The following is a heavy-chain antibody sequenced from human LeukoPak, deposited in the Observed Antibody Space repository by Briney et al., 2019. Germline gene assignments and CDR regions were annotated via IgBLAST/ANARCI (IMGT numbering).Heavy chain of an antibody. D-gene: IGHD1-7*01. J-gene: IGHJ3*02. CDR3: AREPPNYVAFDI. V-gene: IGHV3-48*03. CDR2: ISSSGSTI. Sequence: GGSLRLSCAASGFTFSSYEMNWARQAPGKGLEWVSYISSSGSTIYYADSVKGRFTISRDNAKNSLYLQMNSLRAEDTAVYYCAREPPNYVAFDIWGQGTMVTVSS. CDR1: GFTFSSYE.